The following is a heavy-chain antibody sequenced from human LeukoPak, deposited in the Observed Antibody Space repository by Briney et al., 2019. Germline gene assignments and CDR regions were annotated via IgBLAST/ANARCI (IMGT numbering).Heavy chain of an antibody. CDR2: ISSSSSTI. Sequence: GGSLRLSCAASGFTFSSYSMNWVRQAPGKGLEWVSYISSSSSTIYYADSVKGRFTISRYNAKNSLYLQMNSLRAEDTAVYYCASLGYCSSTSCYTDYYYYMDVWGKGTTVTVSS. CDR3: ASLGYCSSTSCYTDYYYYMDV. J-gene: IGHJ6*03. D-gene: IGHD2-2*02. V-gene: IGHV3-48*04. CDR1: GFTFSSYS.